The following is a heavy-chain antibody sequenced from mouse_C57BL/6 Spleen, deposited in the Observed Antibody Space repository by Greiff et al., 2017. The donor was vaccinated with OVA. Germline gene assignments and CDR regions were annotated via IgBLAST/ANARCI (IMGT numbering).Heavy chain of an antibody. CDR3: ARAFYYYGSSYYFDY. V-gene: IGHV1-72*01. CDR1: VYTFPSYW. J-gene: IGHJ2*01. CDR2: IDPNSGGP. D-gene: IGHD1-1*01. Sequence: QVQLQQPGAELVKPGASVMLSCKASVYTFPSYWMHWVKHRPGRGLEWIVRIDPNSGGPKYNETFKSKATLTVDKPSSTADMQLSSLTSEDSAVYDCARAFYYYGSSYYFDYWSEGTTHTVTS.